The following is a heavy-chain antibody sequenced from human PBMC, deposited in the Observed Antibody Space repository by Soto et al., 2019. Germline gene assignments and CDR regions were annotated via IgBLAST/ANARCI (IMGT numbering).Heavy chain of an antibody. CDR1: GFTFSSYA. J-gene: IGHJ4*02. D-gene: IGHD3-10*01. CDR3: AKDYIRRYYYGSGSYQSRYYFDY. CDR2: ISGSGGST. V-gene: IGHV3-23*01. Sequence: GGSLRLSCAASGFTFSSYAMSWVRQAPGKGLEWVSAISGSGGSTYYADSVKGRFTISRDNSKNTLYLQMNSLRAEDTAVYYCAKDYIRRYYYGSGSYQSRYYFDYWGQGTLVTVSS.